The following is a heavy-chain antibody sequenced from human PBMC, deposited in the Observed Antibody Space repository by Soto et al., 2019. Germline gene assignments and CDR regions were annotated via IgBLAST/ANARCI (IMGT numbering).Heavy chain of an antibody. CDR1: GDSVSSNSAA. CDR2: TYYRSKWYN. J-gene: IGHJ6*02. D-gene: IGHD6-6*01. CDR3: ARGQSSSRAYYYYGMDV. V-gene: IGHV6-1*01. Sequence: SQTLSLTCAISGDSVSSNSAAWNWIRQSPSRGLEWLGRTYYRSKWYNDYAVSVKSRITINPDTSKNQFSLQLNSVTPEDTAVYYCARGQSSSRAYYYYGMDVWGQGTTVTVSS.